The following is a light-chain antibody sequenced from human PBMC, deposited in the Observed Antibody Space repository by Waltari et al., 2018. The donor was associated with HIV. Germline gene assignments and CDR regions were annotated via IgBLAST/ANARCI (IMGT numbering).Light chain of an antibody. CDR2: EVS. J-gene: IGLJ2*01. CDR1: SSNVGRYNL. V-gene: IGLV2-23*02. CDR3: CSYAGSSTLV. Sequence: QSALTQPAPVSGSPGQSITISCTGTSSNVGRYNLVPWYQQHPGKAPKLMIYEVSKRPSGVSNRFSGSKSGNTASLTISGLQAEDEADYYCCSYAGSSTLVFGGGTKLTVL.